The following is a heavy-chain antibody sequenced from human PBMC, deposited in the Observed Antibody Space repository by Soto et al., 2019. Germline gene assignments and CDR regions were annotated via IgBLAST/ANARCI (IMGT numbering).Heavy chain of an antibody. V-gene: IGHV3-73*01. J-gene: IGHJ6*02. CDR1: GFNFSDSA. CDR2: IGNKANNFAT. CDR3: SRRGYSYDKYYYYALDV. D-gene: IGHD5-18*01. Sequence: CGASGFNFSDSAVHWVRQASGKGLEWVGRIGNKANNFATAYGASVRGRFTISRDDSKNTAYLHMNRLQTEDTAVYFCSRRGYSYDKYYYYALDVWGQGTKLTV.